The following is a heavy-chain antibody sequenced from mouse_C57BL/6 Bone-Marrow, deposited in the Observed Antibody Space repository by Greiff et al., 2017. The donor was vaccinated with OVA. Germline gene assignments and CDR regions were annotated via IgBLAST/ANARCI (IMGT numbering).Heavy chain of an antibody. J-gene: IGHJ3*01. CDR3: ARNDYDGTWFAY. CDR1: GYTFTNYW. V-gene: IGHV1-63*01. CDR2: IYPGGGYP. Sequence: QVQLQQSGAELVRPGTSVKMSCKASGYTFTNYWIGWAKQRPGHGLEWIGDIYPGGGYPNYNEKFKGKATLTADKSSSTAYMQFSSLTSEDSAIYYCARNDYDGTWFAYWGQGTLVTVSA. D-gene: IGHD2-4*01.